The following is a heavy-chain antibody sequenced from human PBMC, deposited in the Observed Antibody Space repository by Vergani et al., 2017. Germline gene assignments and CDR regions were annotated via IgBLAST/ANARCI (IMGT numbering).Heavy chain of an antibody. CDR2: NHTSGST. V-gene: IGHV4-61*02. Sequence: QVQLQESGPGLVKPSQTLSLTCTVSGGSINSHNYYWSWIRQPAGKGLEWIGRNHTSGSTNYNPSLKSRVTMSEDTSKNQFSLNLTSVTAADTAVYFCARGSCLGGSCYKPRFDYWGQGILVTVSS. J-gene: IGHJ4*02. D-gene: IGHD2-15*01. CDR1: GGSINSHNYY. CDR3: ARGSCLGGSCYKPRFDY.